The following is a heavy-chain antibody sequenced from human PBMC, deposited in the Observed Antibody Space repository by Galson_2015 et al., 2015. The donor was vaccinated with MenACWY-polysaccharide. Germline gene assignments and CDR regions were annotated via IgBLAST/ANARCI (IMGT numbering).Heavy chain of an antibody. V-gene: IGHV4-59*01. J-gene: IGHJ6*03. CDR2: IYYRGTT. D-gene: IGHD2-2*01. CDR1: GGSMSGYY. CDR3: ARVAPMPPENHYYMDV. Sequence: SETLSLTCTVSGGSMSGYYWSWIRQAPGKGLEWLGYIYYRGTTTYNPSLKSRLTMSVHTSNNQISVSLSSVTAADTAVYFCARVAPMPPENHYYMDVWGKGTTVTVSS.